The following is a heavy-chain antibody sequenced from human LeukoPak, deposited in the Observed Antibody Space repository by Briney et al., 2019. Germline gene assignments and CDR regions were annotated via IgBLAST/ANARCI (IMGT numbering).Heavy chain of an antibody. Sequence: GRSLRLSCAASGFTFDDCAMHWVRQAPGKGLEWVSGISWNSGSIGYADSVKGRFTISRDNAKNSLYLQMNSLRAEDTALYYCAKAGSYYYDSSALTGWFDPWGQGTLVTVSS. CDR1: GFTFDDCA. V-gene: IGHV3-9*01. D-gene: IGHD3-22*01. CDR3: AKAGSYYYDSSALTGWFDP. J-gene: IGHJ5*02. CDR2: ISWNSGSI.